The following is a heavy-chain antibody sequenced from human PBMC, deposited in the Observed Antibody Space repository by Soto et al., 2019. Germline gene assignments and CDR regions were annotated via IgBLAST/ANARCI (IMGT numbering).Heavy chain of an antibody. CDR1: GGTFSSYA. D-gene: IGHD2-21*02. V-gene: IGHV1-69*01. J-gene: IGHJ3*02. CDR3: ARDRSIVVATNDAFDI. Sequence: QVQLVQSGAEVKKPGSSVKVSCKASGGTFSSYAISWVRQAPGQGLEWMGGIIPIFGTANYAQKFQGRVTITADESTSTAYMELSSLRSEDTAVYYCARDRSIVVATNDAFDIWGQGTMVTVSS. CDR2: IIPIFGTA.